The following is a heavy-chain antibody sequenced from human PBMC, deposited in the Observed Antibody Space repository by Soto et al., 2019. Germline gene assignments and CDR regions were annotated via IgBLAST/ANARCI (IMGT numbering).Heavy chain of an antibody. V-gene: IGHV3-9*01. CDR2: ISWNSGSI. Sequence: EVQLVVSGGGLVQPGRSLRLSCAASGFTFDDYATHWVRQAPGKGLEWVSGISWNSGSIGYADSVKGRFTISRDNAKNSLYLQMNRLRAEDTALYYCAKEGGSSYFDYWGQGTLVTVSS. D-gene: IGHD5-12*01. CDR3: AKEGGSSYFDY. J-gene: IGHJ4*02. CDR1: GFTFDDYA.